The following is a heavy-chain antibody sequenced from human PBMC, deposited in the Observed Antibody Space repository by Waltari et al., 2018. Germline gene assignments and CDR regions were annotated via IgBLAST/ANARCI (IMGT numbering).Heavy chain of an antibody. CDR2: IYYSGTT. V-gene: IGHV4-38-2*02. Sequence: QVQLQESGPGLVKPSETLSLTCSVSDYSVTGGLYWGWIRQAPGKGLEWIANIYYSGTTYYNPSLRSRVTISVDTSKNQFSLKLTSLTAADTAVYYCVRDRTTGEVDQWGPGTLVTVSS. J-gene: IGHJ4*02. CDR3: VRDRTTGEVDQ. CDR1: DYSVTGGLY. D-gene: IGHD7-27*01.